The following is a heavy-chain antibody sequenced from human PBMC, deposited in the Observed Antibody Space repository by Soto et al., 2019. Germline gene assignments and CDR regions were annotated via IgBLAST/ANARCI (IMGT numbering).Heavy chain of an antibody. CDR3: ASSYSTSWYWFAP. V-gene: IGHV2-26*01. CDR2: IFSNDEK. Sequence: QVTVKESGPVLVKPTETLTLTCTVSGFSLSNAGLGVSWIRQPPGKALEWLAHIFSNDEKSYSTSLKSRLTFSEDXXNSQVVLNMTNMDPVDTATYYCASSYSTSWYWFAPWGQGTLVTVSS. D-gene: IGHD6-13*01. J-gene: IGHJ5*02. CDR1: GFSLSNAGLG.